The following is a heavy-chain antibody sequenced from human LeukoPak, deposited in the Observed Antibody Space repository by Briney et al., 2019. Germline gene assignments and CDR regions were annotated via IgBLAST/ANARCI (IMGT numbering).Heavy chain of an antibody. V-gene: IGHV3-33*01. Sequence: GRSLRLSCAASALTCRCMTNWVRQAPGKGLEWVAVIWYDGSNKYYADSVKGRFTISRDNSKNTLYLQMNSLRAEDTAVYYCARGLLEYWGQGTLVTVSS. CDR3: ARGLLEY. CDR1: ALTCRCMT. J-gene: IGHJ4*02. CDR2: IWYDGSNK.